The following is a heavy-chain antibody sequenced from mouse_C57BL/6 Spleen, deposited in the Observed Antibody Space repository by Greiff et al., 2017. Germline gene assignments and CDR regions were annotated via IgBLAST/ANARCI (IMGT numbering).Heavy chain of an antibody. V-gene: IGHV5-9-1*02. Sequence: EVMLVESGEGLVKPGGSLKLSCAASGFTFSSYAMSWVRQTPEKRLEWVAYISSGGDYLYYADTVKGRFTFSRDNARNTLYLQMSSLKSEDTAMYYCTRALITTGVARDWYFDVWGTGTTVTVSS. CDR1: GFTFSSYA. D-gene: IGHD1-1*01. J-gene: IGHJ1*03. CDR3: TRALITTGVARDWYFDV. CDR2: ISSGGDYL.